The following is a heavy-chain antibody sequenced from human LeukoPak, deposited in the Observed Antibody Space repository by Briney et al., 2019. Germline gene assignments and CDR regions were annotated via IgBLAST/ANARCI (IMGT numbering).Heavy chain of an antibody. CDR1: GYTLTELS. CDR3: ATSRTAMVSGPEYYFDY. V-gene: IGHV1-24*01. Sequence: ASVKASCKVSGYTLTELSMHWVRQAPGKGLEWMGGFDPEDGETIYAQKFQGRVTMTEDTATDTAYMELSSLRSEDTAVYYCATSRTAMVSGPEYYFDYWGQGTLVTVSS. CDR2: FDPEDGET. J-gene: IGHJ4*02. D-gene: IGHD5-18*01.